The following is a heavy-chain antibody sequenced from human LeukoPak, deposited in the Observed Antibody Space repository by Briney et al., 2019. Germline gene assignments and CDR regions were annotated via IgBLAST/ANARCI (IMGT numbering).Heavy chain of an antibody. V-gene: IGHV1-2*02. J-gene: IGHJ4*02. CDR1: GYTFTAYY. Sequence: ASVKVSCKASGYTFTAYYMHWVRQAPGQGLEWMGWINPHSGGTNFAQKFQGRVTMTRDTSITTAHMKLSRLTSDDTAMYYCAREIPCSSSSCLDYWGQGTLVTVSS. CDR3: AREIPCSSSSCLDY. D-gene: IGHD2-2*01. CDR2: INPHSGGT.